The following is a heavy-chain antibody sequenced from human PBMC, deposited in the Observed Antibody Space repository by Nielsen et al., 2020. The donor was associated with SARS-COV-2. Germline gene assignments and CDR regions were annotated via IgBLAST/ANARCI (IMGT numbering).Heavy chain of an antibody. CDR2: INPNSGGT. CDR3: ARDQLGYCSSTSCYEDAFDI. CDR1: GYTFTGYY. J-gene: IGHJ3*02. D-gene: IGHD2-2*03. V-gene: IGHV1-2*06. Sequence: ASVKVSCKASGYTFTGYYMHWVRQAPGQGLEWMGRINPNSGGTNYAQKFQGRVTMTRDTSISTVYMELSRLRSDDTAVYYCARDQLGYCSSTSCYEDAFDIWGQGTMVTVSS.